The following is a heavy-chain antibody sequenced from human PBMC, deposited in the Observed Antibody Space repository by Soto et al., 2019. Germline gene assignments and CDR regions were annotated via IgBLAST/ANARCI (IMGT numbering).Heavy chain of an antibody. J-gene: IGHJ6*02. CDR1: GFTFSSYD. Sequence: EVQLVESGGGLVQPGGSLRLSCAASGFTFSSYDMHWVRQATGKGLEWVSAIGTAGDTYYPGSVKGRFTISRENAKNSVYLQMNSLRAEDTAVDYCARAVNSNYYYGMDVWGQGTTVTVSS. CDR2: IGTAGDT. CDR3: ARAVNSNYYYGMDV. D-gene: IGHD4-4*01. V-gene: IGHV3-13*01.